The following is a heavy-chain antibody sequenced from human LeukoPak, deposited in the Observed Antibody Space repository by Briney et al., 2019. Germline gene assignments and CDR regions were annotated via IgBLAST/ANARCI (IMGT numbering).Heavy chain of an antibody. CDR3: ARGSVDTAMVTFFDY. V-gene: IGHV4-34*01. CDR2: INHSGST. D-gene: IGHD5-18*01. J-gene: IGHJ4*02. CDR1: GGSFSGYY. Sequence: PSETLSLTCAVYGGSFSGYYWSWIRQPPGKGLEWIGEINHSGSTNYNPSLKSRVTISVDTSKNQFSLKLSSVTAADMAVYYCARGSVDTAMVTFFDYWGQGTLVTVSS.